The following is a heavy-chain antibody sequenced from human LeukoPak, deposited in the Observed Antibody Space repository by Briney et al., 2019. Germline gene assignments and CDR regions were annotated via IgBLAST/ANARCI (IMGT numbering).Heavy chain of an antibody. CDR2: IYYSGST. J-gene: IGHJ4*02. CDR1: GGSISSSSYY. CDR3: ASYGSGSTFDY. Sequence: PSETLSLTCTVSGGSISSSSYYWGWIRQPPGKGLEWIGSIYYSGSTYYNPSLKSRVTISVDTSKNQFSLKLSSVTAADTAVYYCASYGSGSTFDYWGQGTLVTVSS. V-gene: IGHV4-39*07. D-gene: IGHD3-10*01.